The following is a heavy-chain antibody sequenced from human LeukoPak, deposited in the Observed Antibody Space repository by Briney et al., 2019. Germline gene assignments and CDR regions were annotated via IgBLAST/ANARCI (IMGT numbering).Heavy chain of an antibody. D-gene: IGHD3-3*01. Sequence: PSETLSLTCAVYGGSFSGYYWSWIRQRPGKGLEWIGEINHSGSTNYNPSLKSRVTISVDTSKNQFSLKLSSVTAADTAVYYCARGPKYYDFWSGYYTNWFDPWGQGTLVTVSS. CDR2: INHSGST. J-gene: IGHJ5*02. V-gene: IGHV4-34*01. CDR1: GGSFSGYY. CDR3: ARGPKYYDFWSGYYTNWFDP.